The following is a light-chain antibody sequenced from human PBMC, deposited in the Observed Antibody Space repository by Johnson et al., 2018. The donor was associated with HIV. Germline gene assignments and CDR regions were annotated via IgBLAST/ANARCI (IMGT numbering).Light chain of an antibody. V-gene: IGLV1-51*01. Sequence: QSVLTQPPSVSAAPGQKVTISCSGSSSNIENNYVSWYQQLPGTAPKLLIYDNNKRPSGIPDRFSGSKSGTSATLDITGPQTGDEADYYCGTWDSSLSADVFGPGTKVTGL. CDR3: GTWDSSLSADV. CDR2: DNN. CDR1: SSNIENNY. J-gene: IGLJ1*01.